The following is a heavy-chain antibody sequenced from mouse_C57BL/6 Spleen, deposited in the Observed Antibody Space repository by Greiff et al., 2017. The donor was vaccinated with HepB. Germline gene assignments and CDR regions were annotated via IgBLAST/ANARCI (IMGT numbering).Heavy chain of an antibody. D-gene: IGHD1-1*01. J-gene: IGHJ2*01. CDR2: IYPGDGDT. CDR3: ARSCTSTVGAESYFDY. CDR1: GYAFSSYW. V-gene: IGHV1-80*01. Sequence: VQLQQSGAELVKPGASVKISCKASGYAFSSYWMNWVKQRPGKGLEWIGQIYPGDGDTNYNGKFKGKATLTADKSSSTAYMQLSSLTSEDSAVYFCARSCTSTVGAESYFDYWGQGNTLTVSS.